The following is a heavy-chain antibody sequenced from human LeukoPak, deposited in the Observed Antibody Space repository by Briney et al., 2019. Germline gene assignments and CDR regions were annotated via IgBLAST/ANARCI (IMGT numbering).Heavy chain of an antibody. D-gene: IGHD3-9*01. CDR1: GGSISSYY. V-gene: IGHV4-59*12. CDR3: ARLNPYYDILTGYYTSIDY. Sequence: PSETLSLTCTVSGGSISSYYWSWIRQPPGKGLEWIGYIYYSGSTNYNPSLKSRVTISVDTSKNQFSLKLSSVTAADTAVYYCARLNPYYDILTGYYTSIDYWGQGTLVTVSS. J-gene: IGHJ4*02. CDR2: IYYSGST.